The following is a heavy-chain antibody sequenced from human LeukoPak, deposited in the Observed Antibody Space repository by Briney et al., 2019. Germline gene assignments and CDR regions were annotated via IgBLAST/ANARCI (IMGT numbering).Heavy chain of an antibody. CDR2: ISAYNGNT. D-gene: IGHD3-22*01. Sequence: ASVKVSCKASGYTFTSYGISWVRQAPGQGLEWMGWISAYNGNTNYAKKPQGRVTMTTDTPTSTAYMELRSLRSDDTAVYYCARDAYYYDSSGYQGGYYYYMDVWGKGTTVTVSS. J-gene: IGHJ6*03. CDR3: ARDAYYYDSSGYQGGYYYYMDV. V-gene: IGHV1-18*01. CDR1: GYTFTSYG.